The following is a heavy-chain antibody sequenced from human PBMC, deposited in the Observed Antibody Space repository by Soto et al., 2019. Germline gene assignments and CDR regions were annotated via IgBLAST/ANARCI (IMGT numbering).Heavy chain of an antibody. J-gene: IGHJ4*02. CDR3: ARLPSRHLVDY. D-gene: IGHD3-3*02. CDR1: GSSINSSGYY. V-gene: IGHV4-39*01. CDR2: MFYGVST. Sequence: QLQVQESGPGLVKPSETLSLTCTVSGSSINSSGYYWGWIRQPPGKGLAWIGSMFYGVSTYYNPSIKSRVTVSVDTSKNQFSLNLRSVTAADTAVYYCARLPSRHLVDYWGQGTLVTVSS.